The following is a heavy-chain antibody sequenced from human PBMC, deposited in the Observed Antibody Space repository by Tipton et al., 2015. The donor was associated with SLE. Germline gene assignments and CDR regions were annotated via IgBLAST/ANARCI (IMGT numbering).Heavy chain of an antibody. D-gene: IGHD2-21*01. CDR2: ISYTGST. CDR1: GGSISSSYY. Sequence: TLSLTCTVSGGSISSSYYWGWIRQSPGKGLEWIGSISYTGSTYYNPSLKSRVTISVDTSKNQLSLSLNSVTTADTAMYYCAREVITISDSDAFDIWGQGTMITVSS. J-gene: IGHJ3*02. V-gene: IGHV4-39*07. CDR3: AREVITISDSDAFDI.